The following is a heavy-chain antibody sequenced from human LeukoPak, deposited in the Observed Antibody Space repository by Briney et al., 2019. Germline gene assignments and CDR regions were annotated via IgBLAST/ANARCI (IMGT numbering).Heavy chain of an antibody. Sequence: PSETLSLTCTVSGGSISSGDYYWSWIRQPPGKGLEWIGYIYYSGSTYYNPSLKSRVTISVDTSKNQFSLKLSSVTAADTAVYYCAGDSGYDAFDIWGQGTMVTVSS. CDR2: IYYSGST. D-gene: IGHD5-12*01. CDR1: GGSISSGDYY. J-gene: IGHJ3*02. CDR3: AGDSGYDAFDI. V-gene: IGHV4-30-4*01.